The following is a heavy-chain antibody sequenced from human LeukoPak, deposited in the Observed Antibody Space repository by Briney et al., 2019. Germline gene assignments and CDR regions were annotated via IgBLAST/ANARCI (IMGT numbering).Heavy chain of an antibody. CDR1: GRPISSYY. J-gene: IGHJ6*03. CDR3: ARVVRGDYAYGGPEDYYYYYMDV. Sequence: SETLSLICTVSGRPISSYYWSWIRQPAGKGLEWIGRIYTSGSTNYNPSLKSRVTMLVGTSKNQFSLKLSSVTAADTAVYYCARVVRGDYAYGGPEDYYYYYMDVWGKGTRVTVSS. D-gene: IGHD4-17*01. V-gene: IGHV4-4*07. CDR2: IYTSGST.